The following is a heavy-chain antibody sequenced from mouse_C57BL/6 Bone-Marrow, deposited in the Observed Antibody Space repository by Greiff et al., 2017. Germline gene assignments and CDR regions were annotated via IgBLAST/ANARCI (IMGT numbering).Heavy chain of an antibody. CDR1: GYTFTDYY. V-gene: IGHV1-26*01. CDR3: ARDYYGSSWYFDY. CDR2: INPNNGGT. J-gene: IGHJ2*03. Sequence: EVQLQQSGPELVKPGASVKISCKASGYTFTDYYMNWVKQSLGKSLVWIGDINPNNGGTSYNQKLKGKATLTVDKSSSTAYMELRSLTSEDSAVYYCARDYYGSSWYFDYEGQGTSPTVSA. D-gene: IGHD1-1*01.